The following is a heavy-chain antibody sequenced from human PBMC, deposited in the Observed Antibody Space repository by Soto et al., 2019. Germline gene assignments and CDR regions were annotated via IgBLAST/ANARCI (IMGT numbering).Heavy chain of an antibody. CDR2: IKTDASEK. CDR1: GFTLRSYW. J-gene: IGHJ4*01. D-gene: IGHD3-10*01. V-gene: IGHV3-7*01. CDR3: ARDSRYGSGSSVTNYLDC. Sequence: EEQLVASGGGLVQPGGSLRLSCAASGFTLRSYWMSWVRQAPGKGLEWLATIKTDASEKKYVDSVKGRFTVSRDNAKNSLYLQMDSLRAEDTAVYYCARDSRYGSGSSVTNYLDCWGRGTLVTVSS.